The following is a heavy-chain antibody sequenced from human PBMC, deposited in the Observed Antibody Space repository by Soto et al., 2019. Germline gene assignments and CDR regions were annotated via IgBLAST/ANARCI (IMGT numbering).Heavy chain of an antibody. CDR1: GFTFTSSA. D-gene: IGHD5-18*01. CDR3: ADYSYGITGFDY. CDR2: IVVGSGNT. V-gene: IGHV1-58*01. Sequence: SVKVSCKASGFTFTSSAVQWVRQARGQRLEWIGWIVVGSGNTNYAQKFQERVTITRDMSTSTAYMELGSLRSEDTAVYYCADYSYGITGFDYWGQGTLVTVSS. J-gene: IGHJ4*02.